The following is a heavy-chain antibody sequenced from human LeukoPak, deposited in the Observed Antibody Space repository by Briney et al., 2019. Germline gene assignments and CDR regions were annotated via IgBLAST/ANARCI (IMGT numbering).Heavy chain of an antibody. Sequence: GGSLRLSCAASGFTFSSYSMNWVRLAPGKGLEWVSYISSSSSTIYYADSVKGRFTISRDNAKNSLYLQMNSLRDEDTAVYYCARDFWSGYKSTGDYWGQGTLVTVSS. CDR2: ISSSSSTI. V-gene: IGHV3-48*02. CDR1: GFTFSSYS. CDR3: ARDFWSGYKSTGDY. D-gene: IGHD3-3*01. J-gene: IGHJ4*02.